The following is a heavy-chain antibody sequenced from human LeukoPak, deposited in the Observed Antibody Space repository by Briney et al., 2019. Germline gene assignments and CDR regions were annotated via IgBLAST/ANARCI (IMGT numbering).Heavy chain of an antibody. CDR1: GGSFSSGDYS. J-gene: IGHJ5*02. CDR2: IYYSGST. CDR3: ARGHRFDP. Sequence: SETLSLTCTVSGGSFSSGDYSWNWIRQPPGKGLEWIGYIYYSGSTYYNPSLKSRVTISVDTSKNQFSLKLTTVTAADTAVYYCARGHRFDPWGQGTLVTVSS. V-gene: IGHV4-30-4*08.